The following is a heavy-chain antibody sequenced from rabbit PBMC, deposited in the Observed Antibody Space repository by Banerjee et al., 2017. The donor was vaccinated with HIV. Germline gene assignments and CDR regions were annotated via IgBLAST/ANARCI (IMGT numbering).Heavy chain of an antibody. CDR3: ARGYYGSGGWVDYGMDL. Sequence: QEQLEESGGDLVKPEGSLTLTCTASGFDLSSYYDMCWVRQAPGKGLEWIGCIYTSSGSTWYASWVNGRFTISRSTSLNTVDLKMTSLTAADTATYFCARGYYGSGGWVDYGMDLWGQGTLVTVS. J-gene: IGHJ6*01. V-gene: IGHV1S43*01. D-gene: IGHD4-1*01. CDR1: GFDLSSYYD. CDR2: IYTSSGST.